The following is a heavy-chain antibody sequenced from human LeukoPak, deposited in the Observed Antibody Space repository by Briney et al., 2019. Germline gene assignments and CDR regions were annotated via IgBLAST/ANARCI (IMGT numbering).Heavy chain of an antibody. CDR2: IWYDGSNK. J-gene: IGHJ4*02. V-gene: IGHV3-33*01. Sequence: PGRSLRLSCAASEFTFSNYGMHWVRQAPGKGLEWVALIWYDGSNKYYADSVKGRLTISRDNSKNTLYLQMNSLRAEDTAVYYCAREGPRGNSQFDYWGQGTLVTVSS. CDR3: AREGPRGNSQFDY. CDR1: EFTFSNYG. D-gene: IGHD2/OR15-2a*01.